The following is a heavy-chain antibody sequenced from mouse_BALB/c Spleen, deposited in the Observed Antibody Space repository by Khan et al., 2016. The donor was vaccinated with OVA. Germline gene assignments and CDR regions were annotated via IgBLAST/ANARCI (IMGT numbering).Heavy chain of an antibody. Sequence: EVQLQESGGGLVQPGGSRKLSCAASGFTFIDYGMAWVRQTPGKGPEWIAFISSVAYSIYYADTVTGRFTISRENAKNTLYLEMSSLRSDDTAMYYCARGGVAYWGQGTLVTVSA. V-gene: IGHV5-15*02. J-gene: IGHJ3*01. CDR1: GFTFIDYG. CDR2: ISSVAYSI. CDR3: ARGGVAY.